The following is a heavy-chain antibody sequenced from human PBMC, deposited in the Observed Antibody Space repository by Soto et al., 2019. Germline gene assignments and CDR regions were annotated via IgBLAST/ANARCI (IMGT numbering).Heavy chain of an antibody. CDR1: GYTFTSYG. V-gene: IGHV1-18*01. CDR3: ARDELGTTAMVPWGHRY. D-gene: IGHD5-18*01. CDR2: ISAYNGNT. Sequence: GASVKVSCKASGYTFTSYGISWVRQAPGQGLEWMGWISAYNGNTNYAQRLQGRVTMTTDTSTSTAYMELRSLRSDDTAVYYCARDELGTTAMVPWGHRYWGQGTLVTVSS. J-gene: IGHJ4*02.